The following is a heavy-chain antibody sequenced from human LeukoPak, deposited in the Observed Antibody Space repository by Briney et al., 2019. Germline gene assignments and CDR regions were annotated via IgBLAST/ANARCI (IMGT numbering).Heavy chain of an antibody. J-gene: IGHJ4*02. D-gene: IGHD6-6*01. CDR3: AFSKYSRSDFDS. CDR2: IYLDDGK. CDR1: GFSLSTNDVG. Sequence: VSGPTLLKPTQTLTLTCTFSGFSLSTNDVGVGWIRQPPGEALEWLALIYLDDGKLYSPSQKSRLTITKDTSKNQVVLTMDNMDPADTATYYCAFSKYSRSDFDSWGQGTLVTVSS. V-gene: IGHV2-5*02.